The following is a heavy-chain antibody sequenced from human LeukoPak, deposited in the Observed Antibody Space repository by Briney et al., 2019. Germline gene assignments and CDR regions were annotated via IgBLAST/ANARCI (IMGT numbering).Heavy chain of an antibody. D-gene: IGHD4-17*01. V-gene: IGHV3-30*04. CDR1: GYTFTSYY. Sequence: SCKASGYTFTSYYMHWVRQAPGKGLERVAVISYDGSNKYYADSVKGRFTISRDNSKNTLYLQMNSLRAEDTAVYYCARGDYGDYGYFDYWGQGTLVTVSS. CDR2: ISYDGSNK. J-gene: IGHJ4*02. CDR3: ARGDYGDYGYFDY.